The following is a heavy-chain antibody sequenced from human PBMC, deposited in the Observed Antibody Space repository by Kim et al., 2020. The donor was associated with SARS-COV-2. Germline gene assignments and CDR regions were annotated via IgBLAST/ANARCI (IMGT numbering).Heavy chain of an antibody. J-gene: IGHJ6*02. CDR1: GLTVSNNF. D-gene: IGHD3-10*01. CDR3: ARGRYFGSGDYYGLDV. CDR2: INIGGNS. Sequence: GGSLRLSCAASGLTVSNNFMSWVRQAPGQGLEWVSLINIGGNSYYADSVKGRFTISSDDSKNTLYLQMNSLRVEDTALYYCARGRYFGSGDYYGLDVWC. V-gene: IGHV3-66*01.